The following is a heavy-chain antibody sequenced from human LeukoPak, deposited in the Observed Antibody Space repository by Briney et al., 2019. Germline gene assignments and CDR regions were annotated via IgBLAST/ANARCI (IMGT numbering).Heavy chain of an antibody. CDR1: GYTFTSYA. Sequence: GASVKVSCKASGYTFTSYAMNWVRQAPGQGLEWMGWINTNTGNPTYAQGFTGRFVFSLDTSVSTAYLQISSLKAEDTAVYYCARSGDYDFWSGYPRNHLFDYWGQGTLVTVSS. CDR2: INTNTGNP. CDR3: ARSGDYDFWSGYPRNHLFDY. V-gene: IGHV7-4-1*02. J-gene: IGHJ4*02. D-gene: IGHD3-3*01.